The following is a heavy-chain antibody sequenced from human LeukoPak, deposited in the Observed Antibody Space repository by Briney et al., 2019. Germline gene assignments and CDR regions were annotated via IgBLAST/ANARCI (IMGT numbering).Heavy chain of an antibody. D-gene: IGHD3-22*01. CDR1: GGSISSYY. Sequence: SETLSLTCTVSGGSISSYYWSWIRQPAGKGLEWIGRIYTSGSTNYNPSLKSRVTMSVDTSKNQFSLKLSSVTAADTAVYYCASENYYDSSGSSALNAFDIWGQGTMVTVSS. J-gene: IGHJ3*02. V-gene: IGHV4-4*07. CDR3: ASENYYDSSGSSALNAFDI. CDR2: IYTSGST.